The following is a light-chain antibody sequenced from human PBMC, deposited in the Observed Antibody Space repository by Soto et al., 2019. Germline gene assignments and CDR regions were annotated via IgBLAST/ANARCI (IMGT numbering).Light chain of an antibody. CDR2: DVN. V-gene: IGLV2-14*01. J-gene: IGLJ1*01. CDR3: FSKISGFVYG. CDR1: NTDLGVYGY. Sequence: QSVLAQPASVSGSFGQSNTISCSGPNTDLGVYGYVSWYQHQPGKAPKLLIYDVNNRPSGISDRFSGSKSGDTASLTISGLQAEDEADYFCFSKISGFVYGFGTGTKVTVL.